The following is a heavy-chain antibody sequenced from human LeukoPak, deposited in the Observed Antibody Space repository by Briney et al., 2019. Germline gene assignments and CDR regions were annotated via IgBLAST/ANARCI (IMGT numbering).Heavy chain of an antibody. Sequence: GGSLRLSCAASGFTFDDYGMSWVRQAPGKGLEWVSAISGSGGSTYYADSVKGRFTISRDNSKNTLYLQMNSLRADDTAVYYCARSGRGGAFDIWGQGTMVTVSS. CDR3: ARSGRGGAFDI. J-gene: IGHJ3*02. V-gene: IGHV3-23*01. D-gene: IGHD1-26*01. CDR2: ISGSGGST. CDR1: GFTFDDYG.